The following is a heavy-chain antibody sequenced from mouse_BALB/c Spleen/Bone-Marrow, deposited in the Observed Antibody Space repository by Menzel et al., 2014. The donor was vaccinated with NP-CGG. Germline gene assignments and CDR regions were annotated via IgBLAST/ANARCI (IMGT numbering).Heavy chain of an antibody. V-gene: IGHV1S81*02. J-gene: IGHJ1*01. D-gene: IGHD2-3*01. Sequence: VQLQQSGAELVKPGASVKLSCKASGYTFTSYYMHWVKQRPGQGLEWIGEINPSNGGTNFNEKFKSKATLTVDKSSSTAYMQLSSLTSEDSAVYYCTRSDGYYVPHWYFDVWGAGTTVTVSS. CDR1: GYTFTSYY. CDR2: INPSNGGT. CDR3: TRSDGYYVPHWYFDV.